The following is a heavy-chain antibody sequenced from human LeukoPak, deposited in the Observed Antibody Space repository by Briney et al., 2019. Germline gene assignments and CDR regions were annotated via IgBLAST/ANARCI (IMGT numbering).Heavy chain of an antibody. Sequence: PSETLSLTCTVSGGSISSYYWSWIRQPPGKGLEWIGYIYYSGSTNYNPSLKSRVTISVDTSKNQFSLKLGSVTAADTAVYYCARASYGSGSRPFDHWGQGTLVTVSS. CDR1: GGSISSYY. D-gene: IGHD3-10*01. J-gene: IGHJ4*02. V-gene: IGHV4-59*01. CDR3: ARASYGSGSRPFDH. CDR2: IYYSGST.